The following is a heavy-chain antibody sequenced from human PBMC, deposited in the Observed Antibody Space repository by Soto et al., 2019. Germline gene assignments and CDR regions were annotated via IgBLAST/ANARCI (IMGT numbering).Heavy chain of an antibody. CDR1: GYTFTGYA. V-gene: IGHV1-18*01. CDR3: ARDETIATPAGGY. Sequence: DSVKVSCKASGYTFTGYAMHWVRQAPGQGLEWMGWISAYNGNTNYAQNLQGRVTMTTDTSTSTAYMELRSLRSDDTAVYYCARDETIATPAGGYWGQGTLVTVS. J-gene: IGHJ4*02. D-gene: IGHD6-6*01. CDR2: ISAYNGNT.